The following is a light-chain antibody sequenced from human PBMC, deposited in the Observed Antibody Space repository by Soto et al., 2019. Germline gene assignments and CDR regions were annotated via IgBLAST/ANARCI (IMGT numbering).Light chain of an antibody. Sequence: QSALAQPASVSGSPGQPITISCTGTSSDVGAYKFVSWYQHHPGRAPKLIIFEVTNRPSGVSSRFSGSKSGNTASLTISRPLPEDEADYYCSSYTNNTTLVFGGGTKVTVL. V-gene: IGLV2-14*01. CDR3: SSYTNNTTLV. CDR2: EVT. J-gene: IGLJ2*01. CDR1: SSDVGAYKF.